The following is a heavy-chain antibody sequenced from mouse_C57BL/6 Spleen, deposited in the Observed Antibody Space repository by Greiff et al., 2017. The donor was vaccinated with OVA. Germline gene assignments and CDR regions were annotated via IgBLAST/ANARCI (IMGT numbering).Heavy chain of an antibody. CDR3: ARVSYYGSSFYFDY. CDR2: IDPSDSET. J-gene: IGHJ2*01. V-gene: IGHV1-52*01. CDR1: GYTFTSYW. Sequence: QVQLQQPGAELVRPGSSVKLSCKASGYTFTSYWMHWVKQRPIQSLEWIGNIDPSDSETHYNQKFKDKATLTVDKSSSTAYMQLSSLTSEDSAVYYCARVSYYGSSFYFDYWGQGTTLTVSS. D-gene: IGHD1-1*01.